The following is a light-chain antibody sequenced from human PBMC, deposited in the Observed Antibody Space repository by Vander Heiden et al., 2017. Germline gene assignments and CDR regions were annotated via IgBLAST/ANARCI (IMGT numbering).Light chain of an antibody. CDR1: QSVSSSY. CDR2: GAS. J-gene: IGKJ4*01. Sequence: EIVLTQSPGTLSLSPGERATLSCRASQSVSSSYLAWYQQKPGQAPRLLIYGASSRATGIPDRFSGSGSGTDFTLIISRLEPEDFAVYYCQQDGSSHLFGGGTKVEIK. V-gene: IGKV3-20*01. CDR3: QQDGSSHL.